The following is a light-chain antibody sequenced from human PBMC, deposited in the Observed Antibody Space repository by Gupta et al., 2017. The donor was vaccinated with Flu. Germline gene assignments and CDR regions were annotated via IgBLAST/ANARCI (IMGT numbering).Light chain of an antibody. CDR3: QKYNKWQPGT. CDR1: QSVSSN. CDR2: GAS. Sequence: EIVMTQSPATLSVSPGERATLSCRASQSVSSNLAWYQQKPGQAPRLLIYGASTRATGIPARVSGSGCGTEFTITISSLQFEEVAGYYWQKYNKWQPGTFGQGTKVEIK. J-gene: IGKJ1*01. V-gene: IGKV3-15*01.